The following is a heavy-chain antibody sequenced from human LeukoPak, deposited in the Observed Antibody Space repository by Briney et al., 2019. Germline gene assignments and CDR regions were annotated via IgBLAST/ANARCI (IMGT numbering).Heavy chain of an antibody. D-gene: IGHD5-12*01. V-gene: IGHV4-61*02. CDR1: GGSISSGSYY. J-gene: IGHJ5*02. CDR3: AREGESVATP. Sequence: SETLSLTCTVSGGSISSGSYYWSWIRQPAGKGLEWIGRIYTSGSTNYNPSLKSRVTISVDTSKNQFSLKLSSVTAADTAVYYCAREGESVATPWGQGTLVTVSS. CDR2: IYTSGST.